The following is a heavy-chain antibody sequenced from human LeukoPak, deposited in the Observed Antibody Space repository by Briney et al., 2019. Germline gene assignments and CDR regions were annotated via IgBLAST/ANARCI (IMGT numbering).Heavy chain of an antibody. V-gene: IGHV3-48*03. Sequence: GGSLRLSCAVSGFIFSSYEMTWVRQAPGKGLEWVSYISSSGSIMYYADSVKGRFTISRDNAKNSLYLQMNSLRAEDTAVYYCTRDRMHTIPPFSHWGQGTLVTVSS. D-gene: IGHD5-24*01. CDR1: GFIFSSYE. CDR2: ISSSGSIM. CDR3: TRDRMHTIPPFSH. J-gene: IGHJ4*02.